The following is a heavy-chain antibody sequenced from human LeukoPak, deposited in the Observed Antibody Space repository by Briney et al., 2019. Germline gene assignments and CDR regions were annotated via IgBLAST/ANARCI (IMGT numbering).Heavy chain of an antibody. CDR1: GASIRSYY. D-gene: IGHD1-1*01. J-gene: IGHJ4*02. V-gene: IGHV4-59*01. CDR3: ASATGTDRRIDY. CDR2: IYYSGST. Sequence: SETLSLTCTVSGASIRSYYWSWIRQPPGKGLEWIGYIYYSGSTNYNPSLKSRVTISVDTSKNQFSLKLSSVTAADTAVYYCASATGTDRRIDYWGQGTLVTVSS.